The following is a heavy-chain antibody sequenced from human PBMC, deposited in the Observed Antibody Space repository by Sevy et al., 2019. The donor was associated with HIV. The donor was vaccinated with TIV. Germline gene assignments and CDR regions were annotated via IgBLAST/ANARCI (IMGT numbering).Heavy chain of an antibody. CDR1: GFTFSDYY. Sequence: GGSLRLSCAASGFTFSDYYMSWIRQAPGKGLEWVSYISSSGNSLYYADSVKGRFTISRDNAKKSLYLQMNSLRAEDTAVHYCARGGRQWLRLIDYWGQGTLVTVSS. D-gene: IGHD5-12*01. J-gene: IGHJ4*02. CDR2: ISSSGNSL. CDR3: ARGGRQWLRLIDY. V-gene: IGHV3-11*01.